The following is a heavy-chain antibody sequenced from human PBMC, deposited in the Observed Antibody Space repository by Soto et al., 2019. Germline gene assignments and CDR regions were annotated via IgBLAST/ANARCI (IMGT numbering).Heavy chain of an antibody. J-gene: IGHJ6*02. CDR1: GFTFSSYS. Sequence: EVQLVESGGGLVKPGGSLRLSCAASGFTFSSYSMNWVHQAPGKGLEWVSSISSSSSYIYYADSVKGRFTISRDNAKNSLYLQMNSLRAEDTAVYYCARVGYYGSGSYYNGYGMDVWGQGTTVTVSS. V-gene: IGHV3-21*01. D-gene: IGHD3-10*01. CDR3: ARVGYYGSGSYYNGYGMDV. CDR2: ISSSSSYI.